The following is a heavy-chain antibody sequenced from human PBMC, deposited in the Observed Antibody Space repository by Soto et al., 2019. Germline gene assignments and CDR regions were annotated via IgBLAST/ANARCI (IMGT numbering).Heavy chain of an antibody. CDR1: GFTFSLYG. Sequence: EVQLVESGGGMVQPGGSLRLSCAASGFTFSLYGMSWVRQAPGKGLEWVSYISSSSTGIHYADSVKGRFTISRDDATNSMYLQMNSLRDGDTAGYYCARALTWGLDVWGQGTTVSISS. CDR2: ISSSSTGI. D-gene: IGHD3-10*01. CDR3: ARALTWGLDV. V-gene: IGHV3-48*02. J-gene: IGHJ6*02.